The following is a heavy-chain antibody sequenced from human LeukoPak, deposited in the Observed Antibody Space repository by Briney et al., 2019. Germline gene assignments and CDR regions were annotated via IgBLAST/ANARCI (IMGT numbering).Heavy chain of an antibody. Sequence: PSETLSLTCTVSGGSISSYYWSWIRQPPGEGLEWIGSIYYSGSTYYNPSLKSRVTISVDTSKNQFSLRLSSVTAEDTAVYYCARDGRGYYYMDVWGKGTTVTVSS. J-gene: IGHJ6*03. CDR2: IYYSGST. V-gene: IGHV4-39*07. CDR3: ARDGRGYYYMDV. CDR1: GGSISSYY.